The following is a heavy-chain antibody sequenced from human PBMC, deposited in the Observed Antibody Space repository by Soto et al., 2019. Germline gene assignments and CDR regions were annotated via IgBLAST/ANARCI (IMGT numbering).Heavy chain of an antibody. CDR3: SRDIRTPRYYYGMDV. J-gene: IGHJ6*02. D-gene: IGHD2-15*01. V-gene: IGHV4-39*02. CDR1: GGSISTSTYY. CDR2: IYYSGST. Sequence: SETLSLTCIVSGGSISTSTYYWGWVRQPPGKGLEWIGSIYYSGSTYYNPSLKSRVTMSVDTSKNQFSLKLSSVTAADTAVYYCSRDIRTPRYYYGMDVWGQGTTVTVSS.